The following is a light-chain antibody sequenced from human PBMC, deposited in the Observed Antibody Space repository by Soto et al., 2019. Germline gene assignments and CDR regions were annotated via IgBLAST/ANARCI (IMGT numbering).Light chain of an antibody. CDR3: QQYGSSPFT. Sequence: EIVLTQSPGTLSLSPGEKATLSCRASQSVSSSHLAWYQQKPGQAPRLLMYGASSRATDIPDRFSGSVSGTDFTLTISRLEPEDFAEYYCQQYGSSPFTFGGGTNVEI. CDR2: GAS. V-gene: IGKV3-20*01. CDR1: QSVSSSH. J-gene: IGKJ4*01.